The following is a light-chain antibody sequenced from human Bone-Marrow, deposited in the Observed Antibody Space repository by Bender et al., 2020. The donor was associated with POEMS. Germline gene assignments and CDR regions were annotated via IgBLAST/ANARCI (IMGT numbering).Light chain of an antibody. J-gene: IGLJ3*02. CDR3: SSFAGSNNLGV. V-gene: IGLV2-8*01. CDR2: EVN. CDR1: TNDVGGYNY. Sequence: QSALTQPASVSGSPGQSITISCTGTTNDVGGYNYVAWYQQHPGKAPKLMVFEVNKRPSGVPDRFSGSKSGNTASLTVSGLQAEDEADYYCSSFAGSNNLGVFGGGTKLTVL.